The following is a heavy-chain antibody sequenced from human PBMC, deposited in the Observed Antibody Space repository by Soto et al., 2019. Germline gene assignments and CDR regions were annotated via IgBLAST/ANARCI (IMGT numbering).Heavy chain of an antibody. Sequence: QVQLQESGPGLVKPSETLSLTCTVSGGSVSSGSYYWSWIRQPPGKGLEWIGYIYYSGSTNYNPSLKSRVTISVDTSKNQFSLKLSSVTAADTAVYYCARAGSYYYDSSGYYYGFDYWGQGTLVIVSS. V-gene: IGHV4-61*01. CDR1: GGSVSSGSYY. D-gene: IGHD3-22*01. CDR2: IYYSGST. J-gene: IGHJ4*02. CDR3: ARAGSYYYDSSGYYYGFDY.